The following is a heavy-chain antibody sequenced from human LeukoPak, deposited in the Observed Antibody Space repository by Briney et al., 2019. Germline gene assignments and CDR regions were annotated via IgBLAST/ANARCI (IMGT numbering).Heavy chain of an antibody. V-gene: IGHV3-11*01. CDR2: ISSSATTI. CDR1: GFPFSDFY. Sequence: GGSLRLSCAASGFPFSDFYMSWIRQAPGKGLEWVSYISSSATTIYYTDSVKGRFTIPRDNAKSSLYLQMNNLRAEDTAVYYCARDRWGKYYFDYWGLGTLVTVSS. D-gene: IGHD7-27*01. J-gene: IGHJ4*02. CDR3: ARDRWGKYYFDY.